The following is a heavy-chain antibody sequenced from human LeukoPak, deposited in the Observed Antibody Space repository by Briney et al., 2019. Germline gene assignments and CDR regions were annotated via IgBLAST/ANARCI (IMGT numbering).Heavy chain of an antibody. Sequence: SETLSLNCTVSGGSISSHYWSWIRQPPGKGLEWIGYIYYSGSTNYNPSLKSRVTISVDTSKNQFSLKLSSVTAADTAVYYCARGITGPYYFDYWGQGTLVTVSS. CDR2: IYYSGST. V-gene: IGHV4-59*08. CDR1: GGSISSHY. CDR3: ARGITGPYYFDY. D-gene: IGHD3-16*01. J-gene: IGHJ4*02.